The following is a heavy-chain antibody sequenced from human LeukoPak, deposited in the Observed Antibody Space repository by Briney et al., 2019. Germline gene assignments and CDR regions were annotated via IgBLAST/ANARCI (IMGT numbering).Heavy chain of an antibody. V-gene: IGHV3-21*01. J-gene: IGHJ4*02. CDR2: ISSSSSYT. CDR3: ARDTDLDY. Sequence: RPGGSLRLSCAASGFTFSNYSMNWVRQAPGKGLEWVSFISSSSSYTYYADSVKGRFTISRDNAKNSLYLQMNSLRAEDTAVYYCARDTDLDYWGQGTLVTVSS. D-gene: IGHD4-17*01. CDR1: GFTFSNYS.